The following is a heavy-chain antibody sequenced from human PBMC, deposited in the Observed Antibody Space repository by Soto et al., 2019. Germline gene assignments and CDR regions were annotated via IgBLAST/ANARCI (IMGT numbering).Heavy chain of an antibody. D-gene: IGHD4-17*01. J-gene: IGHJ6*02. V-gene: IGHV4-59*01. Sequence: SETLSLTCTVSGGSISSYYWSWIRQPPGKGLEWIGYIYYSGSTNYNPSIKNRVTISVDTSKNQFSLKLSSVTAADTAVYYCARDNPGYGDYYYYYGMDVWGQGTTVTVSS. CDR1: GGSISSYY. CDR2: IYYSGST. CDR3: ARDNPGYGDYYYYYGMDV.